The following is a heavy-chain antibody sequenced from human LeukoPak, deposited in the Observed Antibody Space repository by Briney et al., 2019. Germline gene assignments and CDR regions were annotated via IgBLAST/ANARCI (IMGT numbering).Heavy chain of an antibody. J-gene: IGHJ4*02. Sequence: PGGSLRLSCAASGFGFSRYWMHWVRQAPGTGLEWVSVIYTGVNTYYADSVKGRFTISRDNAKNSLYLQMNSLRAEDTAVYYCSRDPRNLDYWGQGTLVTVSS. D-gene: IGHD1-14*01. CDR3: SRDPRNLDY. V-gene: IGHV3-53*01. CDR2: IYTGVNT. CDR1: GFGFSRYW.